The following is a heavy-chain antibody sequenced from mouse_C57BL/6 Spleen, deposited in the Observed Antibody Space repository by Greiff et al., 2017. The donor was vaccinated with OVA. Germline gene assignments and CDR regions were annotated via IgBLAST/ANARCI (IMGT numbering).Heavy chain of an antibody. Sequence: VQLQQSGPELVKPGASVKISCKASGYTFTDYYMNWVKQSHGKSLEWIGDINPNNGGTSYNQKFKGKATLTGDKSSSTAYMELRSLTSEDSAVYYCARGDDYDAWAQGTLVTVSA. D-gene: IGHD2-4*01. J-gene: IGHJ3*01. CDR3: ARGDDYDA. CDR2: INPNNGGT. V-gene: IGHV1-26*01. CDR1: GYTFTDYY.